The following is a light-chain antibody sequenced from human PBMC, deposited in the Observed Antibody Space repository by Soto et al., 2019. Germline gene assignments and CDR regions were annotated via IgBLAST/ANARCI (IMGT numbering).Light chain of an antibody. CDR2: DVS. Sequence: ETMMTQSPATLSVSPGERATLSCMASQSVSESLAWYQQKPCQAPRLLIYDVSYRATGIPVRFSGSGSGTDFTLTISSLEPEDFAVYYCQQRSDWLPITFGQGTRLEIK. CDR1: QSVSES. V-gene: IGKV3-11*01. J-gene: IGKJ5*01. CDR3: QQRSDWLPIT.